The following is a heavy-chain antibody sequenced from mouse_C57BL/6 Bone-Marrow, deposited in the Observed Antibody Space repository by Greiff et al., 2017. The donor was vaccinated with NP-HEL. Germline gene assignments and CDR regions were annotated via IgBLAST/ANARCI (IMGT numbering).Heavy chain of an antibody. J-gene: IGHJ1*03. CDR1: GYTFTDYN. V-gene: IGHV1-18*01. Sequence: VQLQQSGPELVKPGASVKIPCKASGYTFTDYNMDWVKQSHGKSLEWIGDINPNNGGTIYNQKFKGKATLTVDKSSSTAYMELRSLTSEYTAVYYCARPVYDYGYFDVWGTGTTVTVSS. D-gene: IGHD2-4*01. CDR3: ARPVYDYGYFDV. CDR2: INPNNGGT.